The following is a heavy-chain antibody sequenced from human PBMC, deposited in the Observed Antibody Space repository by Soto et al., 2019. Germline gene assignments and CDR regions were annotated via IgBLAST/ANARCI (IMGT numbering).Heavy chain of an antibody. Sequence: SVKVSCKASGGTFNSYGLTWVRQAPGQGLEWMGRIVPIFRAANYAQKFQGRVTITADKSTNTAYMELSSLRSEDTAVYYCASRVNGYSGYATHCWGQGTLVTVSS. D-gene: IGHD5-12*01. CDR3: ASRVNGYSGYATHC. CDR1: GGTFNSYG. J-gene: IGHJ4*02. CDR2: IVPIFRAA. V-gene: IGHV1-69*06.